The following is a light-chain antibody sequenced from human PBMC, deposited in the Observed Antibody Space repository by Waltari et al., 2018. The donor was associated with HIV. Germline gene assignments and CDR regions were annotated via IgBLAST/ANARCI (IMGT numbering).Light chain of an antibody. CDR3: ATWDSRLNSYV. V-gene: IGLV1-51*02. CDR1: IPHIRNKS. CDR2: END. J-gene: IGLJ1*01. Sequence: QSVLTQPPSISSAPGPRITISRSGSIPHIRNKSVPWYQQVPGTAPKLLIYENDKRPSGIPDRVSGSKSDTSATLGISGFRTGDEADYYCATWDSRLNSYVFGSGTTVIVL.